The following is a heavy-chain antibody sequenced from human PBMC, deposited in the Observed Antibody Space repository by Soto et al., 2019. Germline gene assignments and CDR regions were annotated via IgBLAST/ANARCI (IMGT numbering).Heavy chain of an antibody. D-gene: IGHD1-1*01. CDR3: AKDAPPSAVGPLQTGGGLDV. CDR1: GFTFRKYG. J-gene: IGHJ6*02. CDR2: IWYDGSKK. V-gene: IGHV3-33*06. Sequence: QVQLVESGGGVVQPGRSLRLSCAASGFTFRKYGMHWVRQAPGKGPEWLAVIWYDGSKKYYADSVKGRFTTSRDNYKNTMYLEMNSLRAEDTAAYYCAKDAPPSAVGPLQTGGGLDVWGQGTTVTVSS.